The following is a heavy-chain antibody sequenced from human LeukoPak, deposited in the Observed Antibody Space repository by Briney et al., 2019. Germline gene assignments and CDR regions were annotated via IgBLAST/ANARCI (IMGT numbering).Heavy chain of an antibody. D-gene: IGHD5-18*01. CDR2: IYYSGST. J-gene: IGHJ4*02. V-gene: IGHV4-59*01. Sequence: SETLSLTCTISGGSISSYYWSWIRQPPGKGLEWIGYIYYSGSTNYNPSLKSRVTISVDTSKNQFSLKLSSVTAADTAVYYCARANVDTAMASFDYWGQGTLVTVPS. CDR3: ARANVDTAMASFDY. CDR1: GGSISSYY.